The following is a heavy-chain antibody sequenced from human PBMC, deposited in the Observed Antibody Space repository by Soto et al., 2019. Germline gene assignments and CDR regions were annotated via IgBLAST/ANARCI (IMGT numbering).Heavy chain of an antibody. CDR2: ISGSGRTI. V-gene: IGHV3-11*01. D-gene: IGHD3-16*01. Sequence: LSLTCAVYGGSFSGYYWSWIRQPPGKGLEWLSYISGSGRTIYSADSVKGRFTISRDNATNSLYLQMNNVRTEDTAVYYCARLPFPWGWFDPWGQGTLVTVSS. CDR1: GGSFSGYY. J-gene: IGHJ5*02. CDR3: ARLPFPWGWFDP.